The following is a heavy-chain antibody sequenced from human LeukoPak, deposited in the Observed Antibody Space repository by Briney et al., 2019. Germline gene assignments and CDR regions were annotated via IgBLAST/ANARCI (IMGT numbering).Heavy chain of an antibody. V-gene: IGHV3-30*02. D-gene: IGHD5-18*01. Sequence: HPGGSLRLSCAASGFTFSSYGMHWVRQAPGKGLEWVAFIRYDGSNKYYTESVKGRFTISRDNSKNTLYLQMNSLRAEDTALYYCAKDGRAGVYTYGPNWFDPWGQGTLVTVSS. CDR3: AKDGRAGVYTYGPNWFDP. CDR1: GFTFSSYG. CDR2: IRYDGSNK. J-gene: IGHJ5*02.